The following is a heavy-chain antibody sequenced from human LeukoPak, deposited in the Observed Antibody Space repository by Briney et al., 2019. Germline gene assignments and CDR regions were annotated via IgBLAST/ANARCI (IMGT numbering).Heavy chain of an antibody. CDR2: ISYSGST. CDR3: ARRRLSNYDLDY. CDR1: GGSISSYY. D-gene: IGHD4-11*01. V-gene: IGHV4-59*08. Sequence: SETLSLTCTVSGGSISSYYWSWIRQPPGKGREYIGYISYSGSTNYNPSLKSRVTISVDTSKNQFSLKLSSVTAADTAVYYCARRRLSNYDLDYWGQGTLVTVSS. J-gene: IGHJ4*02.